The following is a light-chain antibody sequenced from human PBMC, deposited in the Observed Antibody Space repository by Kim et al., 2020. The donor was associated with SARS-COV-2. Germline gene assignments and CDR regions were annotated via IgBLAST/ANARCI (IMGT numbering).Light chain of an antibody. Sequence: EIVLTQSPGTFSLFPGESATLSCRASQSVSSSYLAWYQQKPGQAPRLLIYGASSRATGIPDRFSGSGSGTDFTLTISRLEPEDFAVYYCQQYGSSPWTFGQGTKVDIK. V-gene: IGKV3-20*01. CDR1: QSVSSSY. CDR3: QQYGSSPWT. J-gene: IGKJ1*01. CDR2: GAS.